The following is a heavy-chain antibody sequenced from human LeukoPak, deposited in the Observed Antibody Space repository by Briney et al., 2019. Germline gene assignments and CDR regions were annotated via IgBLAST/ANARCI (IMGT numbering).Heavy chain of an antibody. Sequence: GGSLRLSCAAAGFTFSSYGMSWVRQAPGKGLEWASAISGSGGSTYYADSVKGRFTISRDNSKNTLYLQMNSLRAEDTAVYYCARDPSGLFHYYYYMDVWGKGTTVTVSS. V-gene: IGHV3-23*01. CDR2: ISGSGGST. J-gene: IGHJ6*03. CDR3: ARDPSGLFHYYYYMDV. CDR1: GFTFSSYG. D-gene: IGHD1-14*01.